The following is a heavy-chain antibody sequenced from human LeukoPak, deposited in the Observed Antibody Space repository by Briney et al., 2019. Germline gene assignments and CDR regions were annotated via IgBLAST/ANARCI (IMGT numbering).Heavy chain of an antibody. Sequence: GGSLRLSCAASGFTFSSYAMSWVRQAPGKGLEWVSAISGSGGSTYYADSVKGRFTISRDNSKNTLCLQMNSLRAEDTAVYYCAKLVAGTTGFDYWGQGTLVTVSS. V-gene: IGHV3-23*01. CDR3: AKLVAGTTGFDY. CDR2: ISGSGGST. CDR1: GFTFSSYA. J-gene: IGHJ4*02. D-gene: IGHD1-7*01.